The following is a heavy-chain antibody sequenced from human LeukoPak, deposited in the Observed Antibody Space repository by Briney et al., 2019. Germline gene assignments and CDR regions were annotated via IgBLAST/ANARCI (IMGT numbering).Heavy chain of an antibody. CDR3: ARNPVVTDLYYYYGMDV. D-gene: IGHD3-22*01. CDR2: IRSSSET. CDR1: GFIFSQYS. V-gene: IGHV3-48*01. J-gene: IGHJ6*02. Sequence: GGSLRLSCAAFGFIFSQYSMNWVRQAPGKGLEWVSHIRSSSETFYADSVKGRFTISRDNSKNTLYLQMNSLRAEDTAVYYCARNPVVTDLYYYYGMDVWGQGTTVTVSS.